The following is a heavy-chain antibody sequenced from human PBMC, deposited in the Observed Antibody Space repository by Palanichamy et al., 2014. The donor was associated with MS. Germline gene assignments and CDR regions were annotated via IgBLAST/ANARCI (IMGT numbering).Heavy chain of an antibody. D-gene: IGHD5-24*01. CDR1: SGSISTTSHY. J-gene: IGHJ4*02. Sequence: QLQLQESGPGLVKPSETLSLSCTVSSGSISTTSHYWGWVRQPPGKRLEWIGSIYYSGNTHYNPSLRSRVTISADTSLKLTSVTAADTAVYYCATREYNYGLYWGQGVLVTVSS. CDR3: ATREYNYGLY. V-gene: IGHV4-39*01. CDR2: IYYSGNT.